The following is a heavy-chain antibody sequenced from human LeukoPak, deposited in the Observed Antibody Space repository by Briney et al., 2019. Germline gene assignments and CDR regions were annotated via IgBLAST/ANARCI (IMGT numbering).Heavy chain of an antibody. V-gene: IGHV4-59*01. Sequence: PSETLSLTCTVSGGSISSYYWSWIRQPPGKGLEWIGYIYYSGSTNYNPSLKSRVTISVDTSKNQFSLKLSSVTAADTAVYYCGRWNYYDSSGYRHDAFDIWGQGTMVTVSS. D-gene: IGHD3-22*01. CDR1: GGSISSYY. CDR2: IYYSGST. CDR3: GRWNYYDSSGYRHDAFDI. J-gene: IGHJ3*02.